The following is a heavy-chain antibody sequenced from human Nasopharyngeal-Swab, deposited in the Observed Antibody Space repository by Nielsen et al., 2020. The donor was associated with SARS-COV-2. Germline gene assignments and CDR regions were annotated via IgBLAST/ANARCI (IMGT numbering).Heavy chain of an antibody. CDR3: ARWKGIAAAWDY. V-gene: IGHV4-39*01. CDR2: IYYSGST. J-gene: IGHJ4*02. Sequence: WIRQPPGKGLEWIGSIYYSGSTYYNPSLKSRVTISVDTSKNRFSLELSSVTAADTAVYYCARWKGIAAAWDYWGQGTLVTVSS. D-gene: IGHD6-13*01.